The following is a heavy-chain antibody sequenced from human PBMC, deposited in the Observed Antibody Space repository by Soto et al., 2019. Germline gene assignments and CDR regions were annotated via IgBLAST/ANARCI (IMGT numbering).Heavy chain of an antibody. J-gene: IGHJ4*02. CDR3: AHRRGYCISTGCYDYFDS. Sequence: SGPTLVNPTQTLTLTCTFSGFSLSTSGVGVGWIRQPPGKALEWLALIYWNDDKRHSPSLKSRLTITKDTSKNQVVLTMTNVDPVDTATYYCAHRRGYCISTGCYDYFDSWGQGTLVTVSS. CDR2: IYWNDDK. V-gene: IGHV2-5*01. D-gene: IGHD2-2*01. CDR1: GFSLSTSGVG.